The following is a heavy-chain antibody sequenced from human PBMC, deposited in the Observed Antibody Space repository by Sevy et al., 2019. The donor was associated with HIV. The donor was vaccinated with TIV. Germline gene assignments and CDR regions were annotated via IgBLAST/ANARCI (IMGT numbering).Heavy chain of an antibody. CDR1: GFTFSSYS. Sequence: GGSLRLSCAASGFTFSSYSMNWVRQAPGKGLEWVSSISSSSSYIYYADSVKGRFTISRDNAKNSLYLQMNSLRAEDTAVYYCASHDRRAAAGEWAFDIWGQGTMVTVSS. V-gene: IGHV3-21*01. CDR2: ISSSSSYI. J-gene: IGHJ3*02. D-gene: IGHD6-13*01. CDR3: ASHDRRAAAGEWAFDI.